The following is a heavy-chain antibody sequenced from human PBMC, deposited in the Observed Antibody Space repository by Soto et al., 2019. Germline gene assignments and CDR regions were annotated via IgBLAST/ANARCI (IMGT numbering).Heavy chain of an antibody. J-gene: IGHJ4*02. Sequence: PGGSLRLSCAASGFSFSISPMHWVRQAPGKGPEWVALISYDGANKFYADSVKGRFTISRDNSKSTLYLQVDRLRPEDAAVYYCARDPKTSGGQHWAFNYFDSWGQGTLVTVSS. D-gene: IGHD7-27*01. CDR1: GFSFSISP. CDR2: ISYDGANK. V-gene: IGHV3-30-3*01. CDR3: ARDPKTSGGQHWAFNYFDS.